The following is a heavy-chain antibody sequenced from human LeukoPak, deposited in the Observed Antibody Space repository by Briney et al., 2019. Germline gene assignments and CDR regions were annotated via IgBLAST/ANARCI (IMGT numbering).Heavy chain of an antibody. J-gene: IGHJ4*02. D-gene: IGHD3-10*01. CDR1: GFTVSSNY. V-gene: IGHV3-53*01. Sequence: PGGSLRLSCAASGFTVSSNYMSWVRQAPGKGLEWVSAISGSGGSTYYADSVKGRFTISRDNSKNTLSLQLNSLRAEDTAVYYCARVLGSVLDYWGQGTLVTVSS. CDR3: ARVLGSVLDY. CDR2: ISGSGGST.